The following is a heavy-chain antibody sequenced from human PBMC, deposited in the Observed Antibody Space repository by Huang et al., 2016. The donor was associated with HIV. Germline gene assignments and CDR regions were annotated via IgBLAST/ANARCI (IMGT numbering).Heavy chain of an antibody. V-gene: IGHV3-30*18. Sequence: QVQLVESGGGVVQPGRSLRLSCAASGFTFSNYGVSWVRQAPGKGRDGGAAISYDGSYQYYSDSVKGRFTISRDDSQNTLYLQMSSLRAEDTAVYFCAKDREDSAYQLDYWGQGTRVTVSS. CDR2: ISYDGSYQ. D-gene: IGHD5-12*01. CDR1: GFTFSNYG. CDR3: AKDREDSAYQLDY. J-gene: IGHJ4*02.